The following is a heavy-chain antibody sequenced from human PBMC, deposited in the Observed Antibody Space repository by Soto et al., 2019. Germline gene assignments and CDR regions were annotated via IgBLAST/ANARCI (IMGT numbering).Heavy chain of an antibody. CDR3: AAGTGRTDFDY. CDR2: IISKTDGGTT. J-gene: IGHJ4*01. CDR1: GFAFSNAW. D-gene: IGHD2-2*01. V-gene: IGHV3-15*01. Sequence: PGGSLRLSCAASGFAFSNAWMSWVRQAPGKGLEWVGRIISKTDGGTTDYTAPVKDRFIMSRDDSKTTLYLQMNSLKTEDTAVYYCAAGTGRTDFDYWGQGTLVTVSS.